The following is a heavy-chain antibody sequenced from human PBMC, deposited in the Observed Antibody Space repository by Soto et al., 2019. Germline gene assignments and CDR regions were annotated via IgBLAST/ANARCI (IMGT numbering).Heavy chain of an antibody. J-gene: IGHJ5*02. Sequence: SETLSLTCTVSGGSISSSDYYWSWIRQPPGKGLEWIGYIYYSGSTYYNPSLKSRVTISVDTSKNQFSLKLSSVTAADTAVYYCARERRGGYWFDPWGQGTLVTVSS. V-gene: IGHV4-30-4*01. CDR1: GGSISSSDYY. CDR3: ARERRGGYWFDP. CDR2: IYYSGST.